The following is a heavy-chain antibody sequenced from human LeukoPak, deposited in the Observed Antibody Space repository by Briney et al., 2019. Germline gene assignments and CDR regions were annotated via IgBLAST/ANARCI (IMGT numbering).Heavy chain of an antibody. CDR1: GFIFSSYS. Sequence: GGSLRLSCAASGFIFSSYSMSWVRQAPGKGLEWVSTIYSGGSTHYADSVKGRFTISRDNSKNTLYLQMNSLRAEDTAVYYCARDSGDYVGTGGDWGQGTLVTVSS. D-gene: IGHD4-17*01. V-gene: IGHV3-66*01. J-gene: IGHJ4*02. CDR3: ARDSGDYVGTGGD. CDR2: IYSGGST.